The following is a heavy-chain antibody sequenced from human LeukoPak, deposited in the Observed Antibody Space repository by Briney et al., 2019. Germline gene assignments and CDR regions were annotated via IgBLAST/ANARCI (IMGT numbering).Heavy chain of an antibody. CDR2: ISSSSSTI. CDR1: GFTFSSYS. D-gene: IGHD4-17*01. CDR3: ARDTTYGDSYFDY. V-gene: IGHV3-48*04. J-gene: IGHJ4*02. Sequence: GGSLRLSCAASGFTFSSYSMNWVRQAPGKGLEWVSYISSSSSTIYYADSVKGRFTISRDNAKNSLCLQMNSLRAEDTAVYYCARDTTYGDSYFDYWGRGTLVTVSS.